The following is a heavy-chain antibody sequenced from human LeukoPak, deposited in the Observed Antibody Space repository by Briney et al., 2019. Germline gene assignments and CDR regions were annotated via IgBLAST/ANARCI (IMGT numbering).Heavy chain of an antibody. Sequence: SETLSLTCTVSGGSISSYYWSWIRQPPGKGLEWIGYIYYSGSTNYNPSLKSRVTISVDTSKNQFSLKLSSVTAADTAVYYCTRGVVPAAGDYWGQGTLVSVSS. CDR3: TRGVVPAAGDY. CDR2: IYYSGST. J-gene: IGHJ4*02. V-gene: IGHV4-59*01. D-gene: IGHD2-2*01. CDR1: GGSISSYY.